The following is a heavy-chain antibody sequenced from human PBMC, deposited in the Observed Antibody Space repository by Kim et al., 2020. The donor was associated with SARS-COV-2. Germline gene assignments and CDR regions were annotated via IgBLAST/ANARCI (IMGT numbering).Heavy chain of an antibody. CDR2: IKSKTDGGTT. D-gene: IGHD3-3*01. Sequence: GGSLRLSCAASGFTFSNAWMSWVRQAPGKGLEWVGRIKSKTDGGTTDYAAPVKGRFTISRDDSKNTLYLQMNSLKTEDTAVYYCTTDLLRFLEWLPQYYGRDVGGQGTTVTVSS. CDR3: TTDLLRFLEWLPQYYGRDV. J-gene: IGHJ6*02. CDR1: GFTFSNAW. V-gene: IGHV3-15*01.